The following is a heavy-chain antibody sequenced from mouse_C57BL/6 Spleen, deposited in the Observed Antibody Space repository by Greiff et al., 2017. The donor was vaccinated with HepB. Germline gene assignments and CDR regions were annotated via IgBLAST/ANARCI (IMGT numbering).Heavy chain of an antibody. CDR1: GFTFSDYG. J-gene: IGHJ4*01. V-gene: IGHV5-17*01. D-gene: IGHD2-12*01. CDR3: ARKLYGPYYAMDY. Sequence: EVKVVESGGGLVKPGGSLKLSCAASGFTFSDYGMHWVRQAPEKGLEWVAYISSGSSTIYYADTVKGRFTISRDNAKNTLFLQMTSLRSEDTAMYYWARKLYGPYYAMDYWGQGTSVTVSS. CDR2: ISSGSSTI.